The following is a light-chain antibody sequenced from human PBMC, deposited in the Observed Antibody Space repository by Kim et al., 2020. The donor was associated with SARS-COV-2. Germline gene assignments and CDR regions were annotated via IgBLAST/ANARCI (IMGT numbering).Light chain of an antibody. CDR1: NIGSKS. J-gene: IGLJ3*02. V-gene: IGLV3-21*03. Sequence: QGKTARITCGGNNIGSKSVHWYQQKPGQAPVQVVYYDSDRPSGIPERIAGSKSGNTATLIISRVEAGDEGDYYCQVWDSSSDHWVFGGGTQLTVL. CDR2: YDS. CDR3: QVWDSSSDHWV.